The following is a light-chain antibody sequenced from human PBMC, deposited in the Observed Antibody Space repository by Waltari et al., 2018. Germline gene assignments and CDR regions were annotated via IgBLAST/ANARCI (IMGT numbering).Light chain of an antibody. CDR1: SLGRKY. CDR2: QDD. Sequence: SYELTPPPSMSVSPRQTATVTCSGDSLGRKYTSWFQQKAGQSPVLVIFQDDKRPSGIPERFSGSNSGNTATLTISGTQAMDEADYYCQTWDNSAAVFGSAAVFGGGTKLTVL. J-gene: IGLJ3*02. CDR3: QTWDNSAAVFGSAAV. V-gene: IGLV3-1*01.